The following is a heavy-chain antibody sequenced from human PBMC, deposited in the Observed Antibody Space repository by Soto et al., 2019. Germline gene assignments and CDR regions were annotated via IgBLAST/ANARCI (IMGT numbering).Heavy chain of an antibody. CDR1: GYTFTSYG. CDR3: AGAIVCWYGSGGSCDSDY. D-gene: IGHD2-15*01. V-gene: IGHV1-18*01. Sequence: QVQLVQSGAEVKKPGASVKVSCKASGYTFTSYGISWVRQAPGQGLEWMAWISTYNGNTNYAQKLQGRVTMTTDTSPGTDYMEVRCRRSDDTAVDYCAGAIVCWYGSGGSCDSDYRGQWTL. J-gene: IGHJ4*03. CDR2: ISTYNGNT.